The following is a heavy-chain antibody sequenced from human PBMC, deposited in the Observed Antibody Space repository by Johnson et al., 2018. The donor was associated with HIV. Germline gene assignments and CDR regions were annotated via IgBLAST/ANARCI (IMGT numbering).Heavy chain of an antibody. V-gene: IGHV3-66*01. Sequence: VQLVESGGGLVQPGGSLRLSCAASGFSVSASYMSWLRQAPGKALEWVSVIYRGGATYYAASVQGSFTISRDNSKNTLYLQMESLRADDTAVYYCAKDAPGWLVGAIGEDAFDIWGQGTMVTVSS. CDR1: GFSVSASY. CDR2: IYRGGAT. D-gene: IGHD1-26*01. J-gene: IGHJ3*02. CDR3: AKDAPGWLVGAIGEDAFDI.